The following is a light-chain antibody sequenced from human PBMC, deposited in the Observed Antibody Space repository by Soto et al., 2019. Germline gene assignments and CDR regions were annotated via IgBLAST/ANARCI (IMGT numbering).Light chain of an antibody. CDR1: SSNFGAGYA. CDR3: QSYDRSLSAVV. J-gene: IGLJ2*01. V-gene: IGLV1-40*01. CDR2: GNT. Sequence: QAVVTQPPSVSGAPGQGVTISCTGSSSNFGAGYAVHWYQHLPGTAPKLIIYGNTNRPSWVPDRFSGSKSGTSASLAITGLQAEDEADYYCQSYDRSLSAVVFGGGTKLTVL.